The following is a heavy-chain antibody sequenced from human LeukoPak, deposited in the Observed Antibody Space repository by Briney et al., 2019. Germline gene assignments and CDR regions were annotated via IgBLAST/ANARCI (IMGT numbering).Heavy chain of an antibody. CDR3: ARGATISETGYFDF. Sequence: SETLSLTCAVYGGSFSRFYWSWIRQSPGKGLEWIAEINHRGDTNYNPSVKSRVTVSVDTSKNQFSLKVRSLSAADTAVYYCARGATISETGYFDFWGQGTLVTVSS. V-gene: IGHV4-34*01. CDR2: INHRGDT. J-gene: IGHJ4*03. D-gene: IGHD5-24*01. CDR1: GGSFSRFY.